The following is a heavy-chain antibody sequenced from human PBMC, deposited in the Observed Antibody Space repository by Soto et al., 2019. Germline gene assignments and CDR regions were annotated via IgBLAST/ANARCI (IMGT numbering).Heavy chain of an antibody. CDR3: AKAPRGEMATD. CDR1: DYTFINYH. CDR2: INTYNGMT. Sequence: QVQLVQSGGEVKKPGASVTVSCKASDYTFINYHITWVRQAPGQGLEWMAWINTYNGMTDYAQKFQGRVTRTRDTSTSTAYMELRNLGSDDTAVYFCAKAPRGEMATDWGQGPLVTVCS. D-gene: IGHD5-12*01. J-gene: IGHJ4*02. V-gene: IGHV1-18*01.